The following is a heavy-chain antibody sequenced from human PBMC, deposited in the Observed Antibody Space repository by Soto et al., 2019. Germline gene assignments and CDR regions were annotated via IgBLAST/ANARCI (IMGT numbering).Heavy chain of an antibody. CDR2: INPILDVA. CDR1: GGTFRTYT. J-gene: IGHJ4*02. CDR3: ARGLGGYLDYLDY. D-gene: IGHD3-16*02. V-gene: IGHV1-69*02. Sequence: SVKVSCKTSGGTFRTYTINWVRQAPGQGLEWMGRINPILDVANYAQKFQGRVTITADKSASTAYVELRSLRSEDTAVYYCARGLGGYLDYLDYWGQGTLVTVSS.